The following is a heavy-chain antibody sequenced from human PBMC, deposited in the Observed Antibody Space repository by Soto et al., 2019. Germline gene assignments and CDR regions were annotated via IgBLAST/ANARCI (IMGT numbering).Heavy chain of an antibody. Sequence: QVQLVESGGGVVQPGRSLRLSCAASGFTFSSYGMHWVRQAPGKGLEWVAVISYDGSNKYYADSVKGRFTISRDNSKNALYLQMNSMRAEDTAVYYCVYDLPETFIRLRNYSGQGTLVTVSS. J-gene: IGHJ4*02. CDR2: ISYDGSNK. CDR3: VYDLPETFIRLRNY. V-gene: IGHV3-30*18. D-gene: IGHD2-21*01. CDR1: GFTFSSYG.